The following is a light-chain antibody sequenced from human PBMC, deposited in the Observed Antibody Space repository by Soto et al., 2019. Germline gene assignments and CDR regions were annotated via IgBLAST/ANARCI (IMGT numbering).Light chain of an antibody. CDR1: SSDVGAYNY. V-gene: IGLV2-14*01. CDR2: EVS. J-gene: IGLJ2*01. Sequence: QSALTQPASVSGSPGQSITISCTGTSSDVGAYNYVSWYQQHPAKAPKLMIYEVSNRPSGVSDRFSGSKSGNTASLAISGLQAEDEADYYCSSYRSSTYVLFGGGTKVTVL. CDR3: SSYRSSTYVL.